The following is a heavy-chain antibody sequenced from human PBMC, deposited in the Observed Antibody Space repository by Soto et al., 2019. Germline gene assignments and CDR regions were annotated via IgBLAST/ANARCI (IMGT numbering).Heavy chain of an antibody. J-gene: IGHJ4*02. D-gene: IGHD6-19*01. Sequence: QVQLVESGGGVVQPGRSLRLSCAASGFTFSSYAMHWVRQAPGKGLEWVAVISYDGSNKYYADSVKGRFTISRDNSKNTLYLQMNSLRAEDTAVYYCARDPDNSGWYLGAFDYWAREPWSPSPQ. CDR3: ARDPDNSGWYLGAFDY. CDR1: GFTFSSYA. CDR2: ISYDGSNK. V-gene: IGHV3-30-3*01.